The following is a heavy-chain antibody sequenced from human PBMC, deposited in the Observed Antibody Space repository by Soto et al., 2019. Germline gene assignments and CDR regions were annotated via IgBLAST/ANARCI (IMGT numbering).Heavy chain of an antibody. CDR1: GGSFTCYY. V-gene: IGHV4-34*01. Sequence: SETLSLTCAVYGGSFTCYYWSRIRQPPGKGLEWIGEINQSGNTNYNPSLKSRVTISVDTSKNQLFLNLTSVTAADTAMYYCARHHVRGRTIAGAAEFWGQGTLVTVSS. CDR3: ARHHVRGRTIAGAAEF. D-gene: IGHD6-13*01. CDR2: INQSGNT. J-gene: IGHJ4*02.